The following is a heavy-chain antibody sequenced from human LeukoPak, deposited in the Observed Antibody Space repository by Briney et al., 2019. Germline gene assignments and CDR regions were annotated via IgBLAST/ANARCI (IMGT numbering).Heavy chain of an antibody. J-gene: IGHJ4*02. V-gene: IGHV1-2*06. CDR1: GYTFSGYF. CDR3: ARGNPRWLPNFDY. Sequence: ASVKVSCKASGYTFSGYFMHWVRQAPGQGLEWMGRIHPYRGGTNYAQKFQGRVTMTRDTSISTAYMELSRLRSDDTAAYYCARGNPRWLPNFDYWGQGTLVTVSS. D-gene: IGHD5-24*01. CDR2: IHPYRGGT.